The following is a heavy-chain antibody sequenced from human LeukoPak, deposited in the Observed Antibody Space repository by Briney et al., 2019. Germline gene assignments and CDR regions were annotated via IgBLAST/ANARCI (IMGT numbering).Heavy chain of an antibody. Sequence: PGGSLRLSCAASGFTFSNYAMNWVRQAPGKGLEWVSAISGSGGSTYYADSVKGRFTISRDNSKNTLYLQMNSLRAEDTAVYYCARARGVSTGYRPIDYWGQGTLVTVSS. D-gene: IGHD3-22*01. V-gene: IGHV3-23*01. CDR2: ISGSGGST. J-gene: IGHJ4*02. CDR3: ARARGVSTGYRPIDY. CDR1: GFTFSNYA.